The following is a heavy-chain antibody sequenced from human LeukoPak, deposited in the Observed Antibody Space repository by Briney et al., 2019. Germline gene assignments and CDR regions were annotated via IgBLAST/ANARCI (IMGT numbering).Heavy chain of an antibody. CDR3: AGKKWFGDFWSYYYYMDV. J-gene: IGHJ6*03. Sequence: SETLSLTCTVSGGSISSYYWSWIRQPPGKGLEWIGYIYTSGSTNYNPSLKSRVTISVDTSKNQFSLKLSSVTAADTAVYYCAGKKWFGDFWSYYYYMDVWGKGTTVTVSS. V-gene: IGHV4-4*09. D-gene: IGHD3-10*01. CDR1: GGSISSYY. CDR2: IYTSGST.